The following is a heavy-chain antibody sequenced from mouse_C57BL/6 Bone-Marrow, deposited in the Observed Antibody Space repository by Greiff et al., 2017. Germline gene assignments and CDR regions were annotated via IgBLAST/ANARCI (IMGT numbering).Heavy chain of an antibody. D-gene: IGHD2-2*01. V-gene: IGHV5-6*01. Sequence: DVQLVESGGDLVKPGGSLKLSCAASGFPFSSFGLSCVRQPPDKRLEWVATISSGGRYTSHPDSVKGRFTSYRDNAKNTLYLLRCNLKSKDTAMYYCARHGGLRPRGYWGQGTTRTVSS. J-gene: IGHJ2*01. CDR3: ARHGGLRPRGY. CDR2: ISSGGRYT. CDR1: GFPFSSFG.